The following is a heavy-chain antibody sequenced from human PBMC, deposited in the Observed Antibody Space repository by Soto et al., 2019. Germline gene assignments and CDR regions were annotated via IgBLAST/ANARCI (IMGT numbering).Heavy chain of an antibody. CDR3: ARGPDDSDVPRWDH. J-gene: IGHJ4*02. Sequence: QVQLVQSGPEVRKPGASVRLSCATSGYNFNQYYIHWVRQAPGQGLEWMGIINLRGGTTEYAHKFRGRVTVTGDTSTRTAYMESSSLRSEDTAVYFCARGPDDSDVPRWDHWGQGTLITVSS. CDR1: GYNFNQYY. D-gene: IGHD4-17*01. V-gene: IGHV1-46*02. CDR2: INLRGGTT.